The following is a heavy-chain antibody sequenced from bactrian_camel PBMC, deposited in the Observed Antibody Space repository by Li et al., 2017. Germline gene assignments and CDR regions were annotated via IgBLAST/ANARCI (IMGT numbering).Heavy chain of an antibody. CDR1: GYADKSYC. J-gene: IGHJ4*01. Sequence: VQLVESGGGSVQPGGSLRLSCAASGYADKSYCKGWFRQVPGKAREAVATMYIGGGSTYYGDSVKGRFTISRDNAKTTVYLQMNNTKPDDTAMYYCAAGCRNSGGSGLDALAYYYWGQGTQVTVS. CDR2: MYIGGGST. V-gene: IGHV3S40*01. D-gene: IGHD2*01. CDR3: AAGCRNSGGSGLDALAYYY.